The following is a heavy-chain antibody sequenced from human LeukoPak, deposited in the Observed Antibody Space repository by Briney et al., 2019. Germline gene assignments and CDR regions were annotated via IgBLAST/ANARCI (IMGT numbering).Heavy chain of an antibody. D-gene: IGHD2-2*01. J-gene: IGHJ6*04. CDR1: GGSFSGYY. V-gene: IGHV4-34*01. CDR2: INHSGST. Sequence: SETLSLSCAVYGGSFSGYYWSWIRQPPGKGLEWIAEINHSGSTNYNPSIKRRVTIPVEESKNKFSLKLSSVTAAGTAVYYCAREEVVRAAMWGRGSYGMDVWGKGTTVTVS. CDR3: AREEVVRAAMWGRGSYGMDV.